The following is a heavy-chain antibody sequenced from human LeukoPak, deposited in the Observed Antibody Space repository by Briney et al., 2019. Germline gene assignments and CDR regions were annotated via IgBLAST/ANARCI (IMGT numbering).Heavy chain of an antibody. CDR2: IYSGGST. V-gene: IGHV3-66*01. CDR1: GFSFSSYW. J-gene: IGHJ4*02. CDR3: AGTTVSKKYYFDY. Sequence: GGSLRLSCAASGFSFSSYWMHWVRQAPGKGLEWVSVIYSGGSTYYADSVKGRFIISRDNSKNTLYLQMNSLRAEDTAVYYCAGTTVSKKYYFDYWGQGTLVTVSS. D-gene: IGHD4-11*01.